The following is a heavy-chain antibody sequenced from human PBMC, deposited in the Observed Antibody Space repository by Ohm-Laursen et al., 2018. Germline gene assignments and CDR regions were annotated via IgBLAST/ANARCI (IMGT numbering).Heavy chain of an antibody. Sequence: PGTLSLTCTVSGGSISSYYWSWIRQPAGKGLEWIGRIYTSGSTNYNPSLKSRVTMSVDTSKNQFSLKLSSVTAADTAVYYCARSSIGYYDTSGFHPAFDIWGQGTMVTVSS. CDR3: ARSSIGYYDTSGFHPAFDI. CDR1: GGSISSYY. D-gene: IGHD3-22*01. J-gene: IGHJ3*02. V-gene: IGHV4-4*07. CDR2: IYTSGST.